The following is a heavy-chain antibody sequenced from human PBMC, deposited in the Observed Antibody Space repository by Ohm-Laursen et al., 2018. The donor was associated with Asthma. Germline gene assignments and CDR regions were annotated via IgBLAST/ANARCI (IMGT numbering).Heavy chain of an antibody. CDR3: ATPYDYDSSGSDWYFDL. CDR1: GFTFSSYG. V-gene: IGHV3-30*03. J-gene: IGHJ2*01. CDR2: ISYDGSNK. Sequence: SLRLSCAASGFTFSSYGMHWVRQAPGKGLEWVAVISYDGSNKYYADSVKGRFTISRDNSKNTLYLQMNSLRAEDMAVYYCATPYDYDSSGSDWYFDLWGRGTLVTVSS. D-gene: IGHD3-22*01.